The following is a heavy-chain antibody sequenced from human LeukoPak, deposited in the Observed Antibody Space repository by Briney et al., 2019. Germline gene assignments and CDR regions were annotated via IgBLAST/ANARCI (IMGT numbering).Heavy chain of an antibody. Sequence: GESLRISCKGSGSSFTSYWIGWVRQMPGKGLEWMGRIDPSDSYTNYSPSFQGHVTISADKSISTAYLQWSSLKASDTAMYYCASLWFGELSSYYFDYWGQGTLVTVSS. CDR1: GSSFTSYW. CDR3: ASLWFGELSSYYFDY. CDR2: IDPSDSYT. J-gene: IGHJ4*02. V-gene: IGHV5-10-1*01. D-gene: IGHD3-10*01.